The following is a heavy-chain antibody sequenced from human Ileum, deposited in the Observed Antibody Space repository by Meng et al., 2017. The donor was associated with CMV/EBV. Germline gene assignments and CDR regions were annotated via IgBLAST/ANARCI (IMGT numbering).Heavy chain of an antibody. V-gene: IGHV3-53*01. CDR3: ARDEGVGARGFDY. CDR1: GFSVSSNY. CDR2: IYTDDTT. Sequence: GGSLRLSCAVSGFSVSSNYMSWVRQAPGKGLEWVSVIYTDDTTRYADPVKGRFTISRDTSKNTVYLQMNSLRAEEKAVYYCARDEGVGARGFDYWGQGTLVTVSS. D-gene: IGHD1-26*01. J-gene: IGHJ4*02.